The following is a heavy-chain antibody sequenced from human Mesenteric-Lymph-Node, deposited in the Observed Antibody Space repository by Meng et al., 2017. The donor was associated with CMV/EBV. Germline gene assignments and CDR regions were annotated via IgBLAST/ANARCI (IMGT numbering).Heavy chain of an antibody. Sequence: SCNASGYTFTGYYMHWVRQAPGQGLEWMGWINPNSGGTNYAQKFQGRVTMTRDTSISTAYMELSRLRSDDTAVYYCAGLYSSSPFDYWGQGTLVTVSS. CDR2: INPNSGGT. D-gene: IGHD6-6*01. J-gene: IGHJ4*02. CDR3: AGLYSSSPFDY. V-gene: IGHV1-2*02. CDR1: GYTFTGYY.